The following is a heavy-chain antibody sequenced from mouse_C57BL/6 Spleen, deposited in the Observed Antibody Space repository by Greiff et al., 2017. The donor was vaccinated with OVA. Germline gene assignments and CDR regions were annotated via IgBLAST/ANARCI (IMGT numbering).Heavy chain of an antibody. CDR1: GFTFSDYY. D-gene: IGHD2-1*01. V-gene: IGHV5-16*01. Sequence: EVKLMESEGGLVQPGSSMKLSCTASGFTFSDYYMAWVRQVPEKGLEWVANINYDGSSTYYLDSLKSRFIISRDNAKNILYLQMSSLKSEDTATYYCARDSYCNSYYFDYWGQGTTLTVSS. CDR2: INYDGSST. CDR3: ARDSYCNSYYFDY. J-gene: IGHJ2*01.